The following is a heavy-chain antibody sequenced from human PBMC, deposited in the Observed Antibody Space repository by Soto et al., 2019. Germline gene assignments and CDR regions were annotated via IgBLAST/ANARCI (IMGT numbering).Heavy chain of an antibody. Sequence: SETMSLTCTVSGASISGFYWSWIRKSAGKGLEWIGRIYATGTTDYNPPLKSRVMMSVDTSKKQFSLKLRSVTAADTAVYYCVRDGTKTLRDWFDPWGQG. V-gene: IGHV4-4*07. D-gene: IGHD1-1*01. CDR3: VRDGTKTLRDWFDP. CDR1: GASISGFY. J-gene: IGHJ5*02. CDR2: IYATGTT.